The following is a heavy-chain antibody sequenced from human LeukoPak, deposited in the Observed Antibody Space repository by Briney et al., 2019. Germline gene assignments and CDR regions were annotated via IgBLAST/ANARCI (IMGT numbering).Heavy chain of an antibody. CDR2: ISYDGSNK. Sequence: GRSLRLSCAASGFTFSSYAMHWVRQAPGKGLEWGAVISYDGSNKYYAGSVKGRFTISRDNSKNTLYLQMNSLRVEDTAVYYCPRGYSGYEGVPFDYWGQGTLVTVSS. CDR3: PRGYSGYEGVPFDY. V-gene: IGHV3-30-3*01. CDR1: GFTFSSYA. J-gene: IGHJ4*02. D-gene: IGHD5-12*01.